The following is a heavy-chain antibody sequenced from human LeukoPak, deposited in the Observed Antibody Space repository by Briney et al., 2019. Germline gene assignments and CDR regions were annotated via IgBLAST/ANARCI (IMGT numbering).Heavy chain of an antibody. CDR3: ASFAGPDYYYMDV. J-gene: IGHJ6*03. CDR1: GGTFSSYA. D-gene: IGHD6-13*01. CDR2: IIPILGIA. Sequence: SVKVSCKASGGTFSSYAISWVRQAPGQGLEWMGRIIPILGIANYAQKFQGRVTITADKSTSTAYMELSSLRSEDTAVYYCASFAGPDYYYMDVWGKGTTVTVSS. V-gene: IGHV1-69*04.